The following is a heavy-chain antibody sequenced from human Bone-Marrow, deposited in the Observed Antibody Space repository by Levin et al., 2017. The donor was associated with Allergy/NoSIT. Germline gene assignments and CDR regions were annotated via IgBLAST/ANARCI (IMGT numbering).Heavy chain of an antibody. V-gene: IGHV4-59*01. CDR2: IYYNGKS. D-gene: IGHD4-23*01. J-gene: IGHJ6*03. CDR3: ARAMPSGGNSYYYYYMDV. Sequence: SETLSLTCTVSGGSISSYYWTWIRQAPEKRLEWIGYIYYNGKSNYNPSLKTRVSISIDTSKNLFSLSLSSVTAADSAIYYCARAMPSGGNSYYYYYMDVWGKGITVTVSS. CDR1: GGSISSYY.